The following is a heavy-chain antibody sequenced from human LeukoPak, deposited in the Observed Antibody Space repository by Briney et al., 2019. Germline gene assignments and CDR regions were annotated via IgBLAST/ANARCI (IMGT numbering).Heavy chain of an antibody. J-gene: IGHJ4*02. Sequence: GGSLRLSCAASGFTFSSYAMSWVRQAPGKGLEWVSAISGSGGSTYYADSVKGRFTISRDNSKNTLYLQMNSLSAEDTAVYYCAKEGGATYYDILTGYPHYYFDYWGQGTLVTVSS. D-gene: IGHD3-9*01. CDR1: GFTFSSYA. CDR2: ISGSGGST. V-gene: IGHV3-23*01. CDR3: AKEGGATYYDILTGYPHYYFDY.